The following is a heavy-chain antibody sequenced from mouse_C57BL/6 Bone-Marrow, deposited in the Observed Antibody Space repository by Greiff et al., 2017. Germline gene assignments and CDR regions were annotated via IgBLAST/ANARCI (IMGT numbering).Heavy chain of an antibody. CDR3: ARPHSYGSSFAY. Sequence: EVNLVESGGDLVKPGGSLKLSCAASGFTFSSYGMSWVRQTPDKRLEWVATISSGGSYTYYPDSVKGRFTISRDNAKNTLYLQMSSLKSEDTSMYYCARPHSYGSSFAYWGQGTLVTVSA. V-gene: IGHV5-6*01. CDR2: ISSGGSYT. D-gene: IGHD1-1*01. CDR1: GFTFSSYG. J-gene: IGHJ3*01.